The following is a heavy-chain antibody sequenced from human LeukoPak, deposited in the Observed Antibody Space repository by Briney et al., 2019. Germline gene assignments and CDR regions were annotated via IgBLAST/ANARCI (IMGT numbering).Heavy chain of an antibody. D-gene: IGHD6-19*01. CDR1: GGSISSSSYY. J-gene: IGHJ4*02. Sequence: SETLSLTCTVSGGSISSSSYYWGWIRQPPGKGLEWIGSIYYSGSTYYNPSLKSRVTISVDTSKNQFSLKLSSVTAADTAVHYCARAIVGWNGDLDYWGQGTLVTVSS. V-gene: IGHV4-39*01. CDR2: IYYSGST. CDR3: ARAIVGWNGDLDY.